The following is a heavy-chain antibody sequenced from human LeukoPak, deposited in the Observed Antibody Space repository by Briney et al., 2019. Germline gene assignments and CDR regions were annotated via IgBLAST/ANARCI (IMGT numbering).Heavy chain of an antibody. D-gene: IGHD1-26*01. CDR2: IYTSGST. V-gene: IGHV4-4*07. CDR3: ARDGIVGASRDYYYYGMDV. CDR1: GGSISSYY. J-gene: IGHJ6*01. Sequence: SETLSLTSTVSGGSISSYYWSWIRQPAGKGLEWIGRIYTSGSTNYNPSLKSRVTMSVDTSKNQFSLKLSSVTAADTAVYYCARDGIVGASRDYYYYGMDVWGQGTTVTVSS.